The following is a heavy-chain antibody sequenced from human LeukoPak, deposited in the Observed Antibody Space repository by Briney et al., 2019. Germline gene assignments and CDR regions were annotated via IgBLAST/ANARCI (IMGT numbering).Heavy chain of an antibody. CDR3: ARGSCSGGSCPYDF. J-gene: IGHJ4*02. CDR2: VTYDGDHK. CDR1: GFSFSNHG. V-gene: IGHV3-33*05. D-gene: IGHD2-15*01. Sequence: GGSLRLSCAASGFSFSNHGMNWVRQAPGKGLEWVAVVTYDGDHKNYADSVKGRFTISRDNSKNTLYLQMNSLRADDTAVFYCARGSCSGGSCPYDFWGQGTLVTVSS.